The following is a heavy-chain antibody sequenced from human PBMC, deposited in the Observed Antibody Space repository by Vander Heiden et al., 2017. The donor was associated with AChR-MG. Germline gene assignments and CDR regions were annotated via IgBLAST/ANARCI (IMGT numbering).Heavy chain of an antibody. CDR2: ISGSGGST. V-gene: IGHV3-23*01. Sequence: EVQLLESGGGLVQPGGSLRLPCAASGFTFSSSAMSWVRQAPGKGLEWVSAISGSGGSTYYADSVKGRFTISRDNSKNTLYLQMNSLRAEDTAVYYCAKGTLEWLLESLWFDPWGQGTLVTVSS. D-gene: IGHD3-3*01. J-gene: IGHJ5*02. CDR1: GFTFSSSA. CDR3: AKGTLEWLLESLWFDP.